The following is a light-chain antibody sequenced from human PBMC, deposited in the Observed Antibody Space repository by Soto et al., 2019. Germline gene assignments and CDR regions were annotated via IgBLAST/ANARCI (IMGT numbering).Light chain of an antibody. V-gene: IGKV3-20*01. Sequence: EIVLTQSPGTLSLSPGERATLSCRASQSVSSSSLAWYQQRRGQAPRLLIHDASSRATGIPDRFSGSGSGTDFTLTISRLEPEDFAVYYCQQYGSSPRTFGQGTKVDIK. CDR2: DAS. CDR1: QSVSSSS. CDR3: QQYGSSPRT. J-gene: IGKJ1*01.